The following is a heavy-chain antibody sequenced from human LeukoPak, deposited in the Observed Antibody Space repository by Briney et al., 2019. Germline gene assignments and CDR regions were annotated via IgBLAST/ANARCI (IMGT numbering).Heavy chain of an antibody. CDR1: GFTVSGNY. J-gene: IGHJ4*02. CDR3: ASVEY. V-gene: IGHV3-53*01. CDR2: IYSDDTT. Sequence: PGGSLRLSCAVSGFTVSGNYMSWIRQAPGKGLEWVSLIYSDDTTLYADSVKGRFTISRDISKNTLYLQMSSLRAEDTAVYYCASVEYWDQGTLVTVSS. D-gene: IGHD1-1*01.